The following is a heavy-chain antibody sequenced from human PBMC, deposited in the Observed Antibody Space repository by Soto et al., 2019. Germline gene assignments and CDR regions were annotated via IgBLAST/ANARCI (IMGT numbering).Heavy chain of an antibody. J-gene: IGHJ3*02. Sequence: GSLRLSCAASGFTFSSYCMNWVRQAPGKGLEWVSSISSSSSYIYYADSVKGRFTISRDNAKNSLYLQMNSLRAEDTAVYYCARDRVAYCGGDCYLNAFDIWGQGTMVTVSS. CDR1: GFTFSSYC. CDR3: ARDRVAYCGGDCYLNAFDI. D-gene: IGHD2-21*02. V-gene: IGHV3-21*01. CDR2: ISSSSSYI.